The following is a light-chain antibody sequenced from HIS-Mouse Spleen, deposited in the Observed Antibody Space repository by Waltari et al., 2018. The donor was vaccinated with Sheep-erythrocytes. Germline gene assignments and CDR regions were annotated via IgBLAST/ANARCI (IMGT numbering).Light chain of an antibody. CDR2: DVS. CDR1: SSDVGGYYY. CDR3: CSYAGSYNHV. J-gene: IGLJ1*01. V-gene: IGLV2-11*01. Sequence: QSALTQPRSVSGSPGQSVTIPCTGTSSDVGGYYYVSWYQQHPGKAPKRMMYDVSKRPSGVPDRFSGSKSGNTASLTISGLQAEDEADYYCCSYAGSYNHVFATGTKVTVL.